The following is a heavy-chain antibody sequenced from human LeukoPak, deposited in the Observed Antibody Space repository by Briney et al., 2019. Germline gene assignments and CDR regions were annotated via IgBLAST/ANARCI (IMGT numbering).Heavy chain of an antibody. J-gene: IGHJ6*02. CDR1: GYTFTSYG. D-gene: IGHD3-16*02. CDR2: ISAYNGNT. Sequence: ASVTVSCKASGYTFTSYGISWVRQAPGQGLEWMGWISAYNGNTNYAQKLQGRVTMTTDTSTSTAYMELRSLRSDDTAVYYCARVRLGYDYVWGSYRLLRYYYGMDVWGQGTTVTVSS. V-gene: IGHV1-18*01. CDR3: ARVRLGYDYVWGSYRLLRYYYGMDV.